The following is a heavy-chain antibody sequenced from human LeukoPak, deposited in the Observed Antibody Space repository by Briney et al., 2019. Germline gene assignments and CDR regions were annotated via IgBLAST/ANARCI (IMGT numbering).Heavy chain of an antibody. J-gene: IGHJ4*02. V-gene: IGHV4-59*11. Sequence: SETLSLTCSVSGASIRSHYWSWIRQTPGKGLEWIGYLYHSGTTNYNPSLKSRVTISVDTSKNQVSLKLSSVTAADTAVYYCARGGFSGYDYVEFDYWGQGTLVTVSS. D-gene: IGHD5-12*01. CDR3: ARGGFSGYDYVEFDY. CDR2: LYHSGTT. CDR1: GASIRSHY.